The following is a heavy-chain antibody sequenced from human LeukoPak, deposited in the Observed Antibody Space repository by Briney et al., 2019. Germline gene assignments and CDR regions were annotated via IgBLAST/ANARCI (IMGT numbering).Heavy chain of an antibody. J-gene: IGHJ4*02. CDR1: GGSISSSNW. CDR2: IYHSGST. D-gene: IGHD5-18*01. CDR3: ARGRRLDTAM. Sequence: SGTLSLTCAVSGGSISSSNWWSWVHQPPGKGLEWIGEIYHSGSTYYNPSLKSRVTISVDTSKNQFSLKLSSVTAADTAVYYCARGRRLDTAMWGQGTLVTVSS. V-gene: IGHV4-4*02.